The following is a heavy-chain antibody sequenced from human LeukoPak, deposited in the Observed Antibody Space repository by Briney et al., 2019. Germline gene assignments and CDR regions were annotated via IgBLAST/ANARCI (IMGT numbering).Heavy chain of an antibody. D-gene: IGHD3-16*02. CDR1: GGSFSGNY. J-gene: IGHJ4*02. Sequence: SETLSLTCAAHGGSFSGNYWSWIRRPPGKGLEWFGEINLSRITNSNPSRKSRVTISVDTCKIHFSRKLGSVTAADTAVYYCARGGYYDYVWGSYRYGSFGFFDYWGQGTLVTVSS. CDR3: ARGGYYDYVWGSYRYGSFGFFDY. CDR2: INLSRIT. V-gene: IGHV4-34*01.